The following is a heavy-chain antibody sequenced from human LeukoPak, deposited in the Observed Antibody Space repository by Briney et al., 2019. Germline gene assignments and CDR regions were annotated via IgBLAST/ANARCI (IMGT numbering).Heavy chain of an antibody. J-gene: IGHJ4*02. V-gene: IGHV3-53*05. D-gene: IGHD3-22*01. Sequence: GGSLRLSCAASGFTVSSNYMSWVRQAPGKGLEWVSVIYSGGSTYYADSVKGRFTISRDNSKNTLYLQMNSLRAEDTAVYYCARDGGGIVVVIEVSYYFDYWGQGTLVTVSS. CDR3: ARDGGGIVVVIEVSYYFDY. CDR1: GFTVSSNY. CDR2: IYSGGST.